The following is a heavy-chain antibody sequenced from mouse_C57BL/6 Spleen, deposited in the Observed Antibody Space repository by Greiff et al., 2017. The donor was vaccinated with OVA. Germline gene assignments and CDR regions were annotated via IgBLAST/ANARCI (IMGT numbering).Heavy chain of an antibody. D-gene: IGHD4-1*01. Sequence: QVQLKESGAELVKPGASVKMSCKASGYTFTSYWITWVKQRPGQGLEWIGDIYPGSGSTNYNEKFKSKATLTVDTSSSTAYMQLSSLTSEDSAVYYCARSPLTGTAYWGQGTLVTVSA. J-gene: IGHJ3*01. CDR3: ARSPLTGTAY. V-gene: IGHV1-55*01. CDR2: IYPGSGST. CDR1: GYTFTSYW.